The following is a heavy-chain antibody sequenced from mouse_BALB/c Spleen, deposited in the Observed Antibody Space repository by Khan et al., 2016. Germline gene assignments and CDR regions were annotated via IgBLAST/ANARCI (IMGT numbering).Heavy chain of an antibody. Sequence: EVQLVESSGGLVQPKGSLKLSCSASGFTFNTYAMNWVRQAPGKGLEWVARIRSKSNSYATYYADSVKDRFTISRDDSQSMLYLQMNNLKSEDTAMYYCVMDDNYLFVAYWGQGTLVTVSA. CDR2: IRSKSNSYAT. V-gene: IGHV10-1*02. J-gene: IGHJ3*01. D-gene: IGHD2-3*01. CDR1: GFTFNTYA. CDR3: VMDDNYLFVAY.